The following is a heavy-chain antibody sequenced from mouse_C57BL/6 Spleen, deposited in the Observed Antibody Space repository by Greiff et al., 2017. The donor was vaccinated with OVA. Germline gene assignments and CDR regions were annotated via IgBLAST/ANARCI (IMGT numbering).Heavy chain of an antibody. J-gene: IGHJ1*03. V-gene: IGHV1-76*01. CDR3: ARRGGGGYFDG. Sequence: VQLQESGAELVRPGASVKLSCKASGYTFTDYYINWVKQRPGQGLEWIARIYPGSGNTYYNEKFKGKATLTAEKSSSTAYMQLSSLTSEDSAVXFWARRGGGGYFDGGGTGTTVTVSS. CDR1: GYTFTDYY. CDR2: IYPGSGNT.